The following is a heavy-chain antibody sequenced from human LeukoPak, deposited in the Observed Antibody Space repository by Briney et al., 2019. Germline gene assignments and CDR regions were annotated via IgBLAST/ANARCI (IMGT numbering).Heavy chain of an antibody. Sequence: PSETLSLTCGVQGGTFSDFYWSWIRRSPGKGLEWVGEIHHRGSTNYNPSLKSRVTISVDTSKNQFSLKLSSVTAADTAVYYCARGQGKYYDYVWGSYRPRGYFDYWGQGTLVTVSS. CDR1: GGTFSDFY. D-gene: IGHD3-16*02. CDR2: IHHRGST. CDR3: ARGQGKYYDYVWGSYRPRGYFDY. V-gene: IGHV4-34*01. J-gene: IGHJ4*02.